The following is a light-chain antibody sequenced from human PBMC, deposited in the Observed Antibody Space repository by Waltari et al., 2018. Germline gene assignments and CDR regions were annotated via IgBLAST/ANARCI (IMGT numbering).Light chain of an antibody. CDR2: DAS. Sequence: EIVLTQTPATLSLSPGERATLSCRASQCVDAHLAWYQQKPGQAPRLLIYDASNRATGTPARFSGSGSGTDFTLTINSLEPEDFAVYYCQQRTNWPRLTFGGGTKVEIK. CDR3: QQRTNWPRLT. V-gene: IGKV3-11*01. CDR1: QCVDAH. J-gene: IGKJ4*01.